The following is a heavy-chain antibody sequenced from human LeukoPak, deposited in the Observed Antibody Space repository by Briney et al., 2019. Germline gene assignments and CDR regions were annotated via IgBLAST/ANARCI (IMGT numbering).Heavy chain of an antibody. CDR1: GGSITGYY. V-gene: IGHV4-34*01. Sequence: PSETLSLTCAVYGGSITGYYWSWIRQPPGRGLEWVGEIHYTGATSYNPSLKRRATISTDTSKNQFSLRLSSVTAADTAVYYCARGNILTGYCFDFWGQGALVTVSS. CDR3: ARGNILTGYCFDF. J-gene: IGHJ4*02. CDR2: IHYTGAT. D-gene: IGHD3-9*01.